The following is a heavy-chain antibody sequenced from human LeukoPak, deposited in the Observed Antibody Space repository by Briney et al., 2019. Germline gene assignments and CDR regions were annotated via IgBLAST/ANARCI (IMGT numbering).Heavy chain of an antibody. V-gene: IGHV1-69*05. J-gene: IGHJ3*02. CDR2: IIPIFGTA. CDR1: GGTFSSYA. Sequence: GASVKVSCKASGGTFSSYAISWVRQAPGQGLEWMGGIIPIFGTANYAQKFQGRVTMTRDMSTSTVYMELSSLRSEDTAVYYCASDPGRRDIWGQGTMVTVSS. CDR3: ASDPGRRDI.